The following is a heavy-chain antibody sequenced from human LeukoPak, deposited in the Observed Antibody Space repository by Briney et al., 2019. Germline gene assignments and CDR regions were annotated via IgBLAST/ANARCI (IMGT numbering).Heavy chain of an antibody. Sequence: GGSLRLSCAASGFTFSSYAMSWVRQAPGKGLEWVSAISGSGGSTYCADSVKGRFTISRDNSKNTLYLQMNSLRAEDTAVYYCAKADIVARDFDYWGQGTLVTVSS. V-gene: IGHV3-23*01. J-gene: IGHJ4*02. CDR2: ISGSGGST. CDR1: GFTFSSYA. CDR3: AKADIVARDFDY. D-gene: IGHD5-12*01.